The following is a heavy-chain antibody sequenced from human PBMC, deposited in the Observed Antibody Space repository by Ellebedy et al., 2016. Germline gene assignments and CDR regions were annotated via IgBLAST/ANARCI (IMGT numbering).Heavy chain of an antibody. CDR1: GFPFSKFF. CDR3: RQGHYADY. Sequence: GGSLRLXCVASGFPFSKFFMSWVRQAPGEGLEWVSTISGGGDTIFSADSVKGRFTISRDNSKNTLHVQMNSLRAEDTAVYYCRQGHYADYWGQGTLVTVSS. CDR2: ISGGGDTI. V-gene: IGHV3-23*01. J-gene: IGHJ4*02.